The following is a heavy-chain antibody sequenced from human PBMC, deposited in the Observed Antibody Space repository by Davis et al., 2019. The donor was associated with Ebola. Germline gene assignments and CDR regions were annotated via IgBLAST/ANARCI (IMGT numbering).Heavy chain of an antibody. V-gene: IGHV3-53*01. Sequence: PGGSLRLSCAASGFSVSANYMIWVRQAPGKGLEWVSLMYAVGNTFYADSVKGRFTISRDNSKNTIYLQMNSLRAEDTAVYYCARGRAFSSGYYDYWGQGTLVTVSS. J-gene: IGHJ4*02. CDR3: ARGRAFSSGYYDY. D-gene: IGHD3-22*01. CDR2: MYAVGNT. CDR1: GFSVSANY.